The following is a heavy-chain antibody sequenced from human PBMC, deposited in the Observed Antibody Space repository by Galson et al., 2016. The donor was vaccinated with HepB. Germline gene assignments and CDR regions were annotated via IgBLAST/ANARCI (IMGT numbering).Heavy chain of an antibody. V-gene: IGHV1-2*04. Sequence: SVKVSCKASGYTFTDFYVNWVRQVPGQGLEWMGWINPRNGGTNYARKFQGWVTMTRDTSISTAYMVLSRLTSDDTAVYYCVRALNSGGWYFDLWGRGTLVTVSS. J-gene: IGHJ2*01. CDR1: GYTFTDFY. D-gene: IGHD2-8*02. CDR3: VRALNSGGWYFDL. CDR2: INPRNGGT.